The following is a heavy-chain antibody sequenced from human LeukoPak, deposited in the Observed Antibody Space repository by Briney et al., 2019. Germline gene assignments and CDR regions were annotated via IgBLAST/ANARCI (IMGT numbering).Heavy chain of an antibody. D-gene: IGHD4-23*01. CDR3: ARDSHTKTTVVTPGY. V-gene: IGHV3-30*04. J-gene: IGHJ4*02. Sequence: GGSLRLSCAASGFTFSSYAMHWVRQAPGKGLEWVAVISYDGSNKYYADSVKGRFTISRDNSKNTLYLQMNRLRAEDTAVYYCARDSHTKTTVVTPGYWGQGTLVTVSS. CDR1: GFTFSSYA. CDR2: ISYDGSNK.